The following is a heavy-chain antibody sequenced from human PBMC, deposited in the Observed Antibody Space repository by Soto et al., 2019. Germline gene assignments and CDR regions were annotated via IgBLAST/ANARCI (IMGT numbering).Heavy chain of an antibody. D-gene: IGHD3-16*01. J-gene: IGHJ6*04. CDR1: GFSLSTSGVG. CDR3: AHTSLPGGRYYYSTMDV. CDR2: IYWDGDK. Sequence: QITLKESGPTLVKPTQTLTLTCTFSGFSLSTSGVGVGWIRQPPGKALEWLALIYWDGDKRYSPSLKSRLTITKDTSINQVVLTMTNIDPVDTATYYCAHTSLPGGRYYYSTMDVWGEGTTVTVSS. V-gene: IGHV2-5*02.